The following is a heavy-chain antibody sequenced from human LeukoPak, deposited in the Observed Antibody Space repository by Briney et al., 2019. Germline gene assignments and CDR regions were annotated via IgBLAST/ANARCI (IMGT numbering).Heavy chain of an antibody. Sequence: GGSLRLSCAASGFTFSSYSMNWVRQAPGKGLEWVSSISSSSSYIYYADSEEGRFTISRDNARNSLYLQMNSLRAEDTAVYYCARYYDFWSGYYAGAPYYYYYYMDVWGKGTTVTVSS. V-gene: IGHV3-21*01. CDR2: ISSSSSYI. CDR1: GFTFSSYS. D-gene: IGHD3-3*01. J-gene: IGHJ6*03. CDR3: ARYYDFWSGYYAGAPYYYYYYMDV.